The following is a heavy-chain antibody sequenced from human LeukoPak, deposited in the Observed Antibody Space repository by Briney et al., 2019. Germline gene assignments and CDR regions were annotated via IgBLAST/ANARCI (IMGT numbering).Heavy chain of an antibody. CDR2: LYYSGSS. Sequence: SETLSLTCTVSGDSISSSNSYRGWIRQPPGKGLEWIGSLYYSGSSYYNPSLKSRVTISADTSKNQFSLKLRSVTAADTAVYYCARPFSGSYSDAFDLWGQGTMVTVSS. D-gene: IGHD1-26*01. V-gene: IGHV4-39*01. CDR3: ARPFSGSYSDAFDL. CDR1: GDSISSSNSY. J-gene: IGHJ3*01.